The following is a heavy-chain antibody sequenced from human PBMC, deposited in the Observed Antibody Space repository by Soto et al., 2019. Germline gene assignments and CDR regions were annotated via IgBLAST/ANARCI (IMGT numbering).Heavy chain of an antibody. D-gene: IGHD5-12*01. CDR3: ARSGYSDAFDN. CDR2: IYPGDSDI. CDR1: GYSFTNYW. V-gene: IGHV5-51*01. J-gene: IGHJ3*02. Sequence: EALKISWKGSGYSFTNYWIGWGRPMSGKGLEWMGSIYPGDSDIRYSPSFQGEVPISADKSISTAYLWWSSLKVSDTAMYYCARSGYSDAFDNWGQGTMVTVSS.